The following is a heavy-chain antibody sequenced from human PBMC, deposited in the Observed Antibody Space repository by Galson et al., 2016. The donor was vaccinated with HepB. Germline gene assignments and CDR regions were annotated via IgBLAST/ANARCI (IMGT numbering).Heavy chain of an antibody. CDR3: TNDVGLVMFGL. V-gene: IGHV3-23*01. Sequence: AMSWVRQGPGKRLEWVSTISSDVDNKHYLDSVKGRFTVSRDNSENTLDLQMNSLRAEDTAVYYCTNDVGLVMFGLWGRGTLVTVSS. CDR2: ISSDVDNK. CDR1: A. D-gene: IGHD2/OR15-2a*01. J-gene: IGHJ4*02.